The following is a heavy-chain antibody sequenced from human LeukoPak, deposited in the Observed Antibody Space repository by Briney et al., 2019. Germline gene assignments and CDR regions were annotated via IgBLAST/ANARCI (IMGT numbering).Heavy chain of an antibody. Sequence: GGSLRLSCVASGFSFSSYPMNWVRQAPGKGLEWVSHINSDTNITPYTASVKGRFTISRDNSKNTLYLQMYSLRAEDTAVYYCARDGGYDFWSGYYQDYWGQGTLVTVSS. CDR2: INSDTNIT. CDR1: GFSFSSYP. V-gene: IGHV3-48*01. D-gene: IGHD3-3*01. CDR3: ARDGGYDFWSGYYQDY. J-gene: IGHJ4*02.